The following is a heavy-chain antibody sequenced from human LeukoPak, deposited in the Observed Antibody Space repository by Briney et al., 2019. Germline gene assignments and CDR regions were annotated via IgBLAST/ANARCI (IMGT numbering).Heavy chain of an antibody. V-gene: IGHV1-46*01. Sequence: ASVKVSCKASGYTFTSYYMHWVRQAPGQGLEWMGIINPSGGSTSYAQKFQGRVTMTRDMSTSTVYMELSSLRAEDTAVYYCVLGGSSGWNYFDYWGQGTLVTVSS. CDR3: VLGGSSGWNYFDY. CDR2: INPSGGST. CDR1: GYTFTSYY. J-gene: IGHJ4*02. D-gene: IGHD6-19*01.